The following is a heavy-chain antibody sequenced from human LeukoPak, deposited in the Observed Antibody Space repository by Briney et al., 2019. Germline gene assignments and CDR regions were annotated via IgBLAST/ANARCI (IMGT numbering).Heavy chain of an antibody. D-gene: IGHD6-13*01. Sequence: GRSLRLSCAASGFTFSSYGMHWVRQAPGKGLEWVAFIRYDGSNKYYADSVKGRFTISRDNSKNTLYLQMNSLRAEDTAVYYCAKDRDSSSWYFDYWGQGTLVTVSS. CDR1: GFTFSSYG. V-gene: IGHV3-30*02. J-gene: IGHJ4*02. CDR2: IRYDGSNK. CDR3: AKDRDSSSWYFDY.